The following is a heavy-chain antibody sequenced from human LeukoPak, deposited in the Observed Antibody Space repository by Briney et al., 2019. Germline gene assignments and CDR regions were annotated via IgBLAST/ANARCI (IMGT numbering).Heavy chain of an antibody. CDR1: GFTFTTYE. CDR3: AKEVRIAVAGNWFDP. D-gene: IGHD6-19*01. CDR2: IRYDGSNK. J-gene: IGHJ5*02. V-gene: IGHV3-30*02. Sequence: PGGSLRLSCVASGFTFTTYEMHWVRQAPGKGLEGVAFIRYDGSNKYYADSVKGRFTISRDNSKNTLYLQMSRLRAEDTAVYYCAKEVRIAVAGNWFDPWGEGTLVTVSS.